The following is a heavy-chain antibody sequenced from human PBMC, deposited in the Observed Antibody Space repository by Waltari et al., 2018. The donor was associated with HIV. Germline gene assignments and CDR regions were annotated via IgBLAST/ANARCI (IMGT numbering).Heavy chain of an antibody. J-gene: IGHJ5*02. CDR2: IKSSSDNI. Sequence: EVQLVESGGGLVQSGGSLRLSCAASGFTFSVNSLNWVRQAPGEGMEWVAYIKSSSDNIYYADSVNGRFTISRDNAKNSLYLQMNSLRAEDTAVYYCARGGGSSDWFTHRFDPWGQGTLVTVSS. D-gene: IGHD6-19*01. CDR3: ARGGGSSDWFTHRFDP. V-gene: IGHV3-48*01. CDR1: GFTFSVNS.